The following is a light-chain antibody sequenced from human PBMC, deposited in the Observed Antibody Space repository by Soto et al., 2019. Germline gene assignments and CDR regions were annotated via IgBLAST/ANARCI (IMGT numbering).Light chain of an antibody. CDR2: GNS. Sequence: QSALTQPPSVSGAPGQRVTISCTGNSSNIGADYDVHWYQQLPGTAPKLLIYGNSNRPSGVPDRFSGSKSGASASLAITGLQAEDEADYYCQSYDSSLTAVVFGGGTKVTVL. CDR3: QSYDSSLTAVV. CDR1: SSNIGADYD. V-gene: IGLV1-40*01. J-gene: IGLJ2*01.